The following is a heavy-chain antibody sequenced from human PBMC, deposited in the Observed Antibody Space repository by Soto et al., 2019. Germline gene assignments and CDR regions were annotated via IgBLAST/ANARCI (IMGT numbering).Heavy chain of an antibody. D-gene: IGHD1-26*01. CDR1: GFTFSSYW. CDR3: ASDSGDFF. J-gene: IGHJ4*02. V-gene: IGHV3-74*01. CDR2: ISRDGTAT. Sequence: GGSLRLSCAASGFTFSSYWMHWVRQAPGKGLVWVSRISRDGTATTYADSVKGRFTISRDNAKNTLYLQMNSLRAEDTAVYYCASDSGDFFWGQGTLVTVSS.